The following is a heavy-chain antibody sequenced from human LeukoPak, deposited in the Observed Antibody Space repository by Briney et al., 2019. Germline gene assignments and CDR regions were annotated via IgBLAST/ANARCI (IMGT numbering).Heavy chain of an antibody. V-gene: IGHV4-39*07. Sequence: LETLSLTCTVSGFSISSSSYYWGWIRQPPGKGLEWIGSVYYTGASYYNPSLKSRVTISIDTSKKHFSLKLTSVTAADTAVYYCARGAPPQNWGQGTLVTVSS. CDR3: ARGAPPQN. CDR2: VYYTGAS. CDR1: GFSISSSSYY. J-gene: IGHJ4*02.